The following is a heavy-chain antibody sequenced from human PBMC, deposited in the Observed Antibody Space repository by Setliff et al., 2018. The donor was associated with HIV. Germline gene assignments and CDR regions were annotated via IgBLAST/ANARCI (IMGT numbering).Heavy chain of an antibody. CDR1: GFTFSSYS. CDR2: ISSGSSYI. CDR3: AKGFRPVDTALVSGPTY. Sequence: NPGGSLRLSCAASGFTFSSYSMNWVRQAPGKGLEWVSSISSGSSYIYYADSVKGRFTISRDNSQNTLYLQMNSLRADDTAIYYCAKGFRPVDTALVSGPTYWGQGIRVTVSS. D-gene: IGHD5-18*01. J-gene: IGHJ4*02. V-gene: IGHV3-21*04.